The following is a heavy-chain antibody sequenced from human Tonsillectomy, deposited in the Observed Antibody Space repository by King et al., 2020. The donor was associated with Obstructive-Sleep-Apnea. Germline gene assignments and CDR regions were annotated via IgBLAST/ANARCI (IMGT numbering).Heavy chain of an antibody. Sequence: QLQESGPGLVKPSETLSLTCTVSGGSISTYYWSWFRQPPGKGLEWMGYIYYSGSTNYNPSLKSRVTISVDTSKNQFSLKLNSVTAADTAVYYCARHTTVPYYLDYWGQGTLVTVSS. J-gene: IGHJ4*02. CDR3: ARHTTVPYYLDY. D-gene: IGHD4-17*01. V-gene: IGHV4-59*08. CDR1: GGSISTYY. CDR2: IYYSGST.